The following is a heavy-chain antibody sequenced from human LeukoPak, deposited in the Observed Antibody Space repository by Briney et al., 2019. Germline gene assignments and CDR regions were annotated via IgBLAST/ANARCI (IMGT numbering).Heavy chain of an antibody. CDR2: IHYSGNS. CDR3: VLAPNSNWFDF. J-gene: IGHJ5*01. D-gene: IGHD2-8*01. CDR1: GDSVSGSY. V-gene: IGHV4-59*08. Sequence: PSETLSLTCSVSGDSVSGSYWNWIRQSPGTGLEWIGNIHYSGNSNYNPSLKSRVTMSIDTSRNQFFLKLNSVTAADTAVYYCVLAPNSNWFDFWGQGTQVTVSS.